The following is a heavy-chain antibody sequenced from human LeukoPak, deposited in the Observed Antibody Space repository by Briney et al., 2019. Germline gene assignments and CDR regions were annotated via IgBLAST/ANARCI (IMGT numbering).Heavy chain of an antibody. D-gene: IGHD4-23*01. CDR2: IYYSGST. Sequence: SETLSLTCTVSGGSISSSSYYWGWIRQPPGKGLEWIGSIYYSGSTYYNPSLKSRATISVDTSKNQFSLKLSSVTAADTAVYYCARLHYGGNYGYYYYMDVWGKGTTVTISS. J-gene: IGHJ6*03. CDR1: GGSISSSSYY. V-gene: IGHV4-39*01. CDR3: ARLHYGGNYGYYYYMDV.